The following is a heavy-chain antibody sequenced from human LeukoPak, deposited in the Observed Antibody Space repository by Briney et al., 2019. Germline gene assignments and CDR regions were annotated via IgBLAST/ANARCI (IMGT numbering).Heavy chain of an antibody. CDR3: AREGYSSSKAFDY. D-gene: IGHD6-13*01. Sequence: PGGSLRLSCAASGFTFSSYSMNWVRQAPGKGLEWVSSISSSSSYIYYADSVKGRFTISRDNAKNSLYLQMNSLRAEDTAVYYCAREGYSSSKAFDYWGQGTLVTVSS. V-gene: IGHV3-21*01. J-gene: IGHJ4*02. CDR2: ISSSSSYI. CDR1: GFTFSSYS.